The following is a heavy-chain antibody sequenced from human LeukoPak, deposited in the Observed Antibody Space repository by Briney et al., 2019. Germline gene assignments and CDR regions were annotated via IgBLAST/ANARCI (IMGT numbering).Heavy chain of an antibody. Sequence: SETLSLTCTVSGGSISSSSCYWGWIRQPPGKGLEWIGSIYYSGSTYYNPSLKSRVTISVDTSKNQFSLKLSSVTAADTAVYYCTTYYYYYYMDVWGKGTTVTVSS. CDR2: IYYSGST. CDR3: TTYYYYYYMDV. J-gene: IGHJ6*03. CDR1: GGSISSSSCY. V-gene: IGHV4-39*01. D-gene: IGHD1-26*01.